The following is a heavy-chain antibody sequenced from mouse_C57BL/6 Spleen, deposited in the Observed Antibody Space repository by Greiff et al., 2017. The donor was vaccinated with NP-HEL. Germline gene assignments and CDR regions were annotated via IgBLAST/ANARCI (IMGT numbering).Heavy chain of an antibody. CDR1: GFTFSDYG. J-gene: IGHJ2*01. CDR3: ARAPNCAYYFDY. Sequence: EVKLVESGGGLVKPGGSLKLSCAASGFTFSDYGMHWVRQAPEKGLEWVAYISSGSSTIYYADTVKGRFTLSRGNANNTLFLQMRSLRSEDTAMYYCARAPNCAYYFDYWGQGTTLTVSS. V-gene: IGHV5-17*01. D-gene: IGHD4-1*01. CDR2: ISSGSSTI.